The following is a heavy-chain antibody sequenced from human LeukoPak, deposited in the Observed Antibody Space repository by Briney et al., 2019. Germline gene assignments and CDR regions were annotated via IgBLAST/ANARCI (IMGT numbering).Heavy chain of an antibody. CDR3: ARHLRGSGWYWFDP. CDR1: GGSISSYY. CDR2: IYYSGST. D-gene: IGHD6-19*01. Sequence: SETLSLTRTVSGGSISSYYWSWIRQPPRKGLEWIGYIYYSGSTNYTPSLKSRVTISVDTSKNQFSLKLSSVTAADTAVYYCARHLRGSGWYWFDPWGQGTLVTVSS. V-gene: IGHV4-59*08. J-gene: IGHJ5*02.